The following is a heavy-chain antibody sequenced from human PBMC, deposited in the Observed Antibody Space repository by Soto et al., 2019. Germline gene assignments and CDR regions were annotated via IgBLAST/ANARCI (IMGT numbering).Heavy chain of an antibody. CDR2: IIPIFGTA. V-gene: IGHV1-69*06. J-gene: IGHJ6*02. CDR1: GGTFSSYA. CDR3: ASLSGSYHYYYYGMDV. D-gene: IGHD1-26*01. Sequence: GASVKVSCKASGGTFSSYAISWVRQAPGQGLEWMGGIIPIFGTANYAQKFQGRVTITADKSTSTAYMELSSLRSEDTAVYYCASLSGSYHYYYYGMDVWGQGTTVTVSS.